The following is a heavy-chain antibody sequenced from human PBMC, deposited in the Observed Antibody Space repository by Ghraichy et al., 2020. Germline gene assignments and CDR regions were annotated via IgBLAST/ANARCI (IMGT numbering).Heavy chain of an antibody. V-gene: IGHV3-21*01. CDR1: GFTFNDYT. D-gene: IGHD6-13*01. J-gene: IGHJ4*02. CDR3: ARRHSTWNF. CDR2: LSGTSSYI. Sequence: GESLNISCAASGFTFNDYTMNWVRQAPGKGLEWVSSLSGTSSYIYYADSVKGRFTISRDNAKNSLYLQMNSLRAEDTAVYYCARRHSTWNFWGQGTLVTVSS.